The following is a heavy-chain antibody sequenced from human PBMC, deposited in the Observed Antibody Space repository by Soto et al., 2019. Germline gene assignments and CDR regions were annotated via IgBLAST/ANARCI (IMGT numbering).Heavy chain of an antibody. V-gene: IGHV5-10-1*01. Sequence: GESLKISCKGSGYSFTSYWISWVRQMPGKGLEWMGRIDPSDSYTNYSPSFQGHVTISADKSISTAYLQWSSLKASDTAMYYCARLRLVVVPAATHGMVVWGQGTTVTVSS. CDR2: IDPSDSYT. J-gene: IGHJ6*02. CDR3: ARLRLVVVPAATHGMVV. CDR1: GYSFTSYW. D-gene: IGHD2-2*01.